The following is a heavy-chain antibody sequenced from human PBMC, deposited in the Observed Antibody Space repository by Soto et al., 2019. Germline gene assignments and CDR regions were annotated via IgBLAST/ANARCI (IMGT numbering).Heavy chain of an antibody. CDR3: ASWDYDVLTGYSYDD. CDR1: GGTFNNYG. CDR2: IIPMIPRT. D-gene: IGHD3-9*01. V-gene: IGHV1-69*01. J-gene: IGHJ4*02. Sequence: QVQLVQSGAEVKKPGSSVKVSCKASGGTFNNYGMGWVRQAPGQGLEWMGGIIPMIPRTNYAQKFQGRVTLTADASRSTAYMELRSLRSEDTAVYYCASWDYDVLTGYSYDDWGQGILVTVSS.